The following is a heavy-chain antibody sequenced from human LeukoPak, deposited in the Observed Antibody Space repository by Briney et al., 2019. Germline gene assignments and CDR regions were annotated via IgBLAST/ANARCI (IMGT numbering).Heavy chain of an antibody. CDR2: ISGSGGST. CDR3: ASRGIAAAGDLNAFDI. D-gene: IGHD6-13*01. CDR1: GFTFSSYA. J-gene: IGHJ3*02. Sequence: GGSLRLSCAASGFTFSSYAMSWVRQAPGKGLEWVSAISGSGGSTYYADSVKGRFTISRDNSKNTLYLQMNSLRAEDTAVYYCASRGIAAAGDLNAFDIWGQGTMVTVSS. V-gene: IGHV3-23*01.